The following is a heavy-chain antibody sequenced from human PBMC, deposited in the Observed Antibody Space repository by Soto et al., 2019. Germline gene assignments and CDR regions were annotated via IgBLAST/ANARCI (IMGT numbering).Heavy chain of an antibody. CDR2: IYTSGST. D-gene: IGHD5-18*01. J-gene: IGHJ6*02. V-gene: IGHV4-4*07. CDR1: GGSISSYY. Sequence: SETLSLTCTVSGGSISSYYWSWIRQPAGKGLEWIGRIYTSGSTNYNPSPKSRVTMSVDTSKNQFSLKLSSVTAADTAVYYCARDPHSYGLVDYYYYGMDVWGQGTTVTVSS. CDR3: ARDPHSYGLVDYYYYGMDV.